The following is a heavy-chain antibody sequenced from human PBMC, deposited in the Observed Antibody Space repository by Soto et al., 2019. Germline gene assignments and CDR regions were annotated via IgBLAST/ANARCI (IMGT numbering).Heavy chain of an antibody. CDR3: ERGEMLRGVMLFSFDI. J-gene: IGHJ3*02. D-gene: IGHD3-16*01. V-gene: IGHV4-59*01. Sequence: SETLSLTCTVSGGSISSYYWSWIRQPPGKGLEWIGYIYYSGSTNYNPSLKSRVTISVDTSKNQFSLKLSSVTAAETAVYYCERGEMLRGVMLFSFDIWGQGTMVTVSS. CDR1: GGSISSYY. CDR2: IYYSGST.